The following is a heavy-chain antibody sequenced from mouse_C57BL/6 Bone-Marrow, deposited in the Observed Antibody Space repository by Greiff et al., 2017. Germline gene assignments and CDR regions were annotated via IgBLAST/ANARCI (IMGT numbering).Heavy chain of an antibody. Sequence: VHVKQSGAELVKPGASVKLSCTASGFNIKDYYMPWVKQRTEQGLEWIGRIDPEDGETKYAPKFQGKATITADTSSNTAYLQLSSLTSEDTAVYYCASYDGYPIFDYWGQGTTLTVSS. CDR2: IDPEDGET. CDR1: GFNIKDYY. V-gene: IGHV14-2*01. J-gene: IGHJ2*01. CDR3: ASYDGYPIFDY. D-gene: IGHD2-3*01.